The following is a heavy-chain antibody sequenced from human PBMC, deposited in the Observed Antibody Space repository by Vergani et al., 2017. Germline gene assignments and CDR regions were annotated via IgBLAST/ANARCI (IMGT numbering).Heavy chain of an antibody. CDR3: ARNLRPNSSSWASDDYYYYGMDV. CDR1: GYTFTSYG. CDR2: ISAYNGNT. V-gene: IGHV1-18*01. J-gene: IGHJ6*02. D-gene: IGHD6-13*01. Sequence: QVQLVQSGAEVKKPGSSVKVSCKASGYTFTSYGISWVRQAPGQGLEWMGWISAYNGNTNYAQKLQGRVTMTTDTSTSTAYMELRSLRSDDTAVYYCARNLRPNSSSWASDDYYYYGMDVWGQGTTVTVSS.